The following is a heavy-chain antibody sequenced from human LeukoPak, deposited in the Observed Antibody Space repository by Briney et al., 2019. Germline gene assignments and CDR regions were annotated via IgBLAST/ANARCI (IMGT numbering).Heavy chain of an antibody. CDR2: IKSKTDGGTT. V-gene: IGHV3-15*01. CDR3: TTDYYYDSSGYYSY. CDR1: GFTFSNAW. Sequence: KAGGSLRLSCAASGFTFSNAWMSWVRQAPGKGLEWVGRIKSKTDGGTTDYAAPVKGRFTISRDDSKNTLYLQMNSLKTEDTAVYYCTTDYYYDSSGYYSYWGQGTLVTVSS. D-gene: IGHD3-22*01. J-gene: IGHJ4*02.